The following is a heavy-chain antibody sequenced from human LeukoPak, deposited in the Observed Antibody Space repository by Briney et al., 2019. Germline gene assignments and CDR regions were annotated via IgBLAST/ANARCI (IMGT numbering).Heavy chain of an antibody. CDR2: IYYSGST. D-gene: IGHD3-22*01. J-gene: IGHJ4*02. V-gene: IGHV4-59*12. CDR3: AREVPSSSGYYLDY. CDR1: GGSISSYY. Sequence: TSQTLSLTCTVSGGSISSYYWSWIRQPPGKGLEWIGYIYYSGSTNYNPSLKSRVTISVDTSKNQFSLKLSSVTAADTAVYYCAREVPSSSGYYLDYWGQGTLVTVSS.